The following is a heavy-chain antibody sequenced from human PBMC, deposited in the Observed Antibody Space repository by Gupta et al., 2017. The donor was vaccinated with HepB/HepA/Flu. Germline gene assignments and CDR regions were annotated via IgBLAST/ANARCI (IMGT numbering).Heavy chain of an antibody. CDR2: INHVGST. CDR1: TIDFRGPY. J-gene: IGHJ4*02. D-gene: IGHD3-22*01. V-gene: IGHV4-34*02. CDR3: ARPAGYYSGLVY. Sequence: QVQLKQWGAGLLEPWETLSLTCAAYTIDFRGPYWRWIRQSPGRGLEWIGEINHVGSTNYNPSLGSRVTISVDVSRKQFSLRLNSVTAADTAVYFCARPAGYYSGLVYWGQGTPVTVSP.